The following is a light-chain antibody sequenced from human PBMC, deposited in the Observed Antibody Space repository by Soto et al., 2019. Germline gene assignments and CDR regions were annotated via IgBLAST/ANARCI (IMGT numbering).Light chain of an antibody. J-gene: IGKJ5*01. CDR3: QQANSFPIT. CDR1: QDIGNW. V-gene: IGKV1-12*01. Sequence: IQLTHAPSSFSASVGDTVTITCRASQDIGNWLAWFQQKPGKAPKLLMYGASNLLSGVPSRFSGSGSGTDFTLTISSLQPEDCATYYCQQANSFPITFGQGTRLEIK. CDR2: GAS.